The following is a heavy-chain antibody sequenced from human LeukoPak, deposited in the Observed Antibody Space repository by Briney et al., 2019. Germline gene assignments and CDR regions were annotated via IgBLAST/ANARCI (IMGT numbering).Heavy chain of an antibody. V-gene: IGHV6-1*01. Sequence: SQILSLTCDISGDSVSSNSAAWNWIRQSPSRGLEWLGRTYYRSKWYNDYAVSVKSRITINPDTSKNQFSLQLNSVTPEDTAVYYCASESGDSSGYYDWNWFDPWGQGTLVTVSS. CDR1: GDSVSSNSAA. CDR3: ASESGDSSGYYDWNWFDP. J-gene: IGHJ5*02. CDR2: TYYRSKWYN. D-gene: IGHD3-22*01.